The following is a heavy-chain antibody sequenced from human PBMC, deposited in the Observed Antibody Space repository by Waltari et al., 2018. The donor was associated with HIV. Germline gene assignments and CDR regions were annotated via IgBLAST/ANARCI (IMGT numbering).Heavy chain of an antibody. V-gene: IGHV3-49*03. CDR3: ARGVNLRCTGDCYSAY. D-gene: IGHD2-21*02. Sequence: EVHLVESGGGLVQPGRSLRLSCKASGSTFGPYSVTWFRQAPGKGLEWVGFIRSKPYGGTREYAASVKGRFTISRDDSKNIAFLQMDSLKIEDTAVYYCARGVNLRCTGDCYSAYWGQGTLVTVSS. J-gene: IGHJ4*02. CDR1: GSTFGPYS. CDR2: IRSKPYGGTR.